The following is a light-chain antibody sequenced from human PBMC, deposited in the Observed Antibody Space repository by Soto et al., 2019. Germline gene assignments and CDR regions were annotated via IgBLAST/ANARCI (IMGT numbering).Light chain of an antibody. V-gene: IGLV2-14*01. Sequence: QSVPTQPASVSGSPGQSITISCTATSSDVCGYIYVSLYQQHPGKAPKLMSYDVTSRTSGVSDRLSGAKSGRTASLTISWLQAEDEADYYCSSYTTSSGDGFGTGTKVTVL. CDR1: SSDVCGYIY. J-gene: IGLJ1*01. CDR2: DVT. CDR3: SSYTTSSGDG.